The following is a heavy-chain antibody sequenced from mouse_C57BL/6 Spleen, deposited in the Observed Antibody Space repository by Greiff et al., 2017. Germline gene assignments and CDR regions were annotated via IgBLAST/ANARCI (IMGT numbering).Heavy chain of an antibody. D-gene: IGHD2-4*01. Sequence: QVQLQQPGAELVKPGASVKMSCKASGYTFTSYWITWVKQRPGQGLEWIGQIYPGSGSTNYNEKFKGKATLTVDTSSSTAYMQLNSLTSEDSAVYYGARWCDYDPAWFAYWGQGTLVTVSA. CDR1: GYTFTSYW. CDR3: ARWCDYDPAWFAY. V-gene: IGHV1-55*01. CDR2: IYPGSGST. J-gene: IGHJ3*01.